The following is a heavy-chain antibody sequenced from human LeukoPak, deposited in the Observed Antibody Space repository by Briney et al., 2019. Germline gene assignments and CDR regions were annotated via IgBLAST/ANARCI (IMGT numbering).Heavy chain of an antibody. CDR1: GFTVSSNY. J-gene: IGHJ2*01. V-gene: IGHV3-53*01. Sequence: GGSLRLSCAASGFTVSSNYMSWVRQAPGKGLEWVSVIYSGGSTYYADSVKGRFTISRDNSKNTLYLQMNSLRAEDTAVYYCARDLRSSGWYWYFDLWGRGTLVTVSS. CDR2: IYSGGST. D-gene: IGHD6-19*01. CDR3: ARDLRSSGWYWYFDL.